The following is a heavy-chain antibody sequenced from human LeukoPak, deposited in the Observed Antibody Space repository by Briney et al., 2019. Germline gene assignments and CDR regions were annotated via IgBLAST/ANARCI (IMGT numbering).Heavy chain of an antibody. V-gene: IGHV3-21*01. CDR2: IGSTGTDR. Sequence: GGSLRLSCAASGFSFSSSGINWVRQAPGRGLEWVSSIGSTGTDRYYADSVKGRFTISRDNAKNSLYLQMNSLRAEDTAVYYCATETIGRHYDYWGQGTLLTVSS. D-gene: IGHD1-14*01. CDR3: ATETIGRHYDY. CDR1: GFSFSSSG. J-gene: IGHJ4*02.